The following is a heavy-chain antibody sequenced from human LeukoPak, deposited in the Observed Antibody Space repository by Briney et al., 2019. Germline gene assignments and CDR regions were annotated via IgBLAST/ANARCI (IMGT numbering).Heavy chain of an antibody. CDR3: ARDSTTVTTFDY. D-gene: IGHD4-11*01. V-gene: IGHV1-69*13. CDR1: GGTFNSYA. Sequence: SVKVSRKASGGTFNSYAISWVRQAPGQGLEWMGGIIPIFGTADYAQKFQGRVTITADESTSTAYMELSSLRSEDTAVYYCARDSTTVTTFDYWGQGTLVTVSS. CDR2: IIPIFGTA. J-gene: IGHJ4*02.